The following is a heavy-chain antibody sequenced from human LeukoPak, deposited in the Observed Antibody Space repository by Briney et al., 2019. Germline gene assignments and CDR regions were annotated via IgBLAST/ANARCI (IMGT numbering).Heavy chain of an antibody. CDR2: IKSKTDGGTI. CDR1: GFTFSSYW. CDR3: TTDGYCSGGNCYSFDN. V-gene: IGHV3-15*01. Sequence: GGSLRLSCAASGFTFSSYWMSWVRQAPGKGLEWVGRIKSKTDGGTIEYAAPVKGRFTISRDDSKNIQYLQMNSLKTEDTAVYYCTTDGYCSGGNCYSFDNWGQGTLVTVSS. D-gene: IGHD2-15*01. J-gene: IGHJ4*02.